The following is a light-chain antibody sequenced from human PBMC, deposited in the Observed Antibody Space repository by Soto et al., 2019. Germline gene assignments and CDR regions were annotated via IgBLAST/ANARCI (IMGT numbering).Light chain of an antibody. CDR3: QQLYTLPFT. Sequence: DIQMTQSPSTLSASFGDRVTITCRASQSFNKWLAWFQQKPGKVPKLLIFDASTLQSGVPSRFSGSGSGTEFTLTISGLLPEDFAAYHCQQLYTLPFTFGQGTRLEIK. CDR2: DAS. J-gene: IGKJ5*01. V-gene: IGKV1-5*01. CDR1: QSFNKW.